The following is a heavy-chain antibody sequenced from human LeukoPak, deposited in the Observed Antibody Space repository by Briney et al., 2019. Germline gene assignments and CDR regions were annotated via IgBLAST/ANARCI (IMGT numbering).Heavy chain of an antibody. D-gene: IGHD2-2*01. J-gene: IGHJ4*02. CDR1: GFTFSSYA. Sequence: GGSLRLSCAASGFTFSSYAMSWVRQAPGKGLEWVSAISGSGDTTYYADSVKGRFTIPRDNAKNPLYLQMNSLRDEDTAVYYCARDRPSTSSIDYWGQGTLVTVSS. CDR3: ARDRPSTSSIDY. CDR2: ISGSGDTT. V-gene: IGHV3-23*01.